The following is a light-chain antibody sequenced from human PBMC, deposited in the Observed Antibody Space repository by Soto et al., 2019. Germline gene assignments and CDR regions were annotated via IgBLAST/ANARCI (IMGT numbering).Light chain of an antibody. Sequence: QSALTQPPSASGTPGQRVTISCSGSSSNIGSNYVYWYQQLPGTAPKLLIYSNNQRPSGVPDRFSGSKSGTSASLAIGGLRSEDEADYYCAAWDDSLSGPRYVFGTGTKVTVL. V-gene: IGLV1-47*02. CDR2: SNN. J-gene: IGLJ1*01. CDR3: AAWDDSLSGPRYV. CDR1: SSNIGSNY.